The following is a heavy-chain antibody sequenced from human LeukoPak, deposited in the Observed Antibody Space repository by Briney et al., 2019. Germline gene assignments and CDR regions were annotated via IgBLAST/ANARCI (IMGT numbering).Heavy chain of an antibody. CDR3: AKXVRGPSHPLDF. V-gene: IGHV1-2*02. Sequence: ASVKVSCKASGYTFTGYAIHWVRQAPGQGLEWMGWINPEKRDTGYAHKFQGRVTMTSDTSISTAYMELSSLRSDDTAVYYCAKXVRGPSHPLDFWGQGTXVTVSX. CDR1: GYTFTGYA. CDR2: INPEKRDT. J-gene: IGHJ4*02. D-gene: IGHD5-12*01.